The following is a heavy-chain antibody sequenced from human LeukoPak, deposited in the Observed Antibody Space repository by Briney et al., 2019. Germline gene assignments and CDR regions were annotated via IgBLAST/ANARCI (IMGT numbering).Heavy chain of an antibody. CDR1: GFTVSNNY. Sequence: GGSLRLSCAASGFTVSNNYMTWVRQAPGKGLEWVSVIYSGGNTYYADSVKGRFIISRDDSKNTLYLQMNSLRADDTAVYYCAREQMIYNAFDIWGQGTMVTVSS. V-gene: IGHV3-53*01. D-gene: IGHD2-8*01. CDR3: AREQMIYNAFDI. J-gene: IGHJ3*02. CDR2: IYSGGNT.